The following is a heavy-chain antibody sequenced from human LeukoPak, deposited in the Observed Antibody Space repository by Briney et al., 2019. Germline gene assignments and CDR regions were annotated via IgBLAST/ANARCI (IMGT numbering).Heavy chain of an antibody. CDR1: GYTFTGYY. J-gene: IGHJ4*02. CDR3: ARGAGGVERDSSGWHDY. CDR2: MNPNSGNT. D-gene: IGHD6-19*01. Sequence: ASVKVSCKASGYTFTGYYMHWVRQAPGQGLEWMGWMNPNSGNTGYAQKFQGRVTMTRNTSISTAYMELSSLRSEDTAVYYCARGAGGVERDSSGWHDYWGQGTLVTVSS. V-gene: IGHV1-8*02.